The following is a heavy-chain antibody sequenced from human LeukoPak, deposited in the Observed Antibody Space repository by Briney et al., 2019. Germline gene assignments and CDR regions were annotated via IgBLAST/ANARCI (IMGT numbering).Heavy chain of an antibody. CDR1: GYTFTSYG. J-gene: IGHJ3*02. V-gene: IGHV1-18*01. Sequence: GASVKVSCKASGYTFTSYGISWVRQAPGQGLEWMGWISAYNGNTNYAQKLQGRVTMTTDTSTSTAYMELRSLRSDDTAVYYCARDSSPYYDFWSGYQGCAFDIWGQGTMVTVSS. D-gene: IGHD3-3*01. CDR2: ISAYNGNT. CDR3: ARDSSPYYDFWSGYQGCAFDI.